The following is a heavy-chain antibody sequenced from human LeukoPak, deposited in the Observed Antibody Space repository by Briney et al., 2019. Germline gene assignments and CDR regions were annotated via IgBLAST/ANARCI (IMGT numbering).Heavy chain of an antibody. D-gene: IGHD5-12*01. J-gene: IGHJ4*02. CDR3: ARERGYSGYDHFDY. V-gene: IGHV4-34*01. CDR2: INHSGST. CDR1: GGSFSGYY. Sequence: PSETLSLTCAVYGGSFSGYYWSWIRQPPGKGLEWIGEINHSGSTNYNPSLKSRVTISVDTSKNQFSLKLSSVTAADTAVYYCARERGYSGYDHFDYWGQGTLVTVSS.